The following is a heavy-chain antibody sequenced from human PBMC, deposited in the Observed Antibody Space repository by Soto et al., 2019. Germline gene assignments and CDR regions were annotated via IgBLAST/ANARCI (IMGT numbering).Heavy chain of an antibody. CDR2: ISAYDGNT. V-gene: IGHV1-18*01. Sequence: ASVKVSCKASGYTFTSYGISLVRQAPVQVLELIVWISAYDGNTNYWQKLQGRFTITAYTCTITSYIELMSLISDDTAVYYCERVKVCSAGSCYADWGQGTLVTVSS. J-gene: IGHJ4*02. D-gene: IGHD2-15*01. CDR1: GYTFTSYG. CDR3: ERVKVCSAGSCYAD.